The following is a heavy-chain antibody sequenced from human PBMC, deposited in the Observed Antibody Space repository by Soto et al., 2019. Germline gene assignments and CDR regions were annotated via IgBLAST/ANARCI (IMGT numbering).Heavy chain of an antibody. V-gene: IGHV1-69*10. CDR3: VRDGSGSYYYYYGMDV. CDR1: GGTFSSYA. J-gene: IGHJ6*02. CDR2: IIPILGIA. D-gene: IGHD3-10*01. Sequence: ASVKVSCKASGGTFSSYAISWVRQAPGQGLEWMGGIIPILGIANYAQKFQGRVTITADKSTSTAYMELSSLRSEDTAVYYCVRDGSGSYYYYYGMDVWGQGTTVTVSS.